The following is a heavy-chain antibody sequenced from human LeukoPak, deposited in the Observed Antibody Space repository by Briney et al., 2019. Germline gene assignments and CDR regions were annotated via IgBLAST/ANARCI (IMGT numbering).Heavy chain of an antibody. Sequence: ASVKVSCKASGYTFTSYYMHWVRQAPGQGLEWMGIINPSGGSTSYAQKFQGRVTITRDTSASTAYMELSSLRSEDMAVYYCARDAGSYRGDYYYYMDVWGKGTTVTVSS. J-gene: IGHJ6*03. CDR1: GYTFTSYY. CDR3: ARDAGSYRGDYYYYMDV. CDR2: INPSGGST. D-gene: IGHD3-16*02. V-gene: IGHV1-46*01.